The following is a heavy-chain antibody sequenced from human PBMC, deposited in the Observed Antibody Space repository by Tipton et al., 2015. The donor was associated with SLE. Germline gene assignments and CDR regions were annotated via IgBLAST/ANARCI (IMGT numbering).Heavy chain of an antibody. CDR2: INHSGNT. J-gene: IGHJ6*02. V-gene: IGHV4-34*01. CDR1: GGSFSGYY. D-gene: IGHD5-12*01. CDR3: ARHGGHSGFVAKDYYYYDGMDV. Sequence: TLSLTCAVNGGSFSGYYWSWIRQSPEKGLEWIGEINHSGNTDCNPSLKSRVTISVDTSKSQFSLKVTSVTAADTAVYYCARHGGHSGFVAKDYYYYDGMDVWGQGTTVTVS.